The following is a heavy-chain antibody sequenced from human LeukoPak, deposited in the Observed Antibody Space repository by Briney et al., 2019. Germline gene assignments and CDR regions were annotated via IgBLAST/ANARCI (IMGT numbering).Heavy chain of an antibody. Sequence: SETLSLTCAVYGGSFSGYYWSWIRQPPGKGLEWIGEINHSGSTNYNPSLKSRVTISVDTSKKQVSLKLNSVTAADTAVYYCARGLTNYYFYALDVWGQGTTVTVSS. J-gene: IGHJ6*02. CDR2: INHSGST. CDR1: GGSFSGYY. V-gene: IGHV4-34*01. D-gene: IGHD3-9*01. CDR3: ARGLTNYYFYALDV.